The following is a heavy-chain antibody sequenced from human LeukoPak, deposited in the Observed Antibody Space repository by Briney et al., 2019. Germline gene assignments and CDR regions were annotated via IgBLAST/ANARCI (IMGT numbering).Heavy chain of an antibody. CDR3: AKVPHPSGNEGPFDY. Sequence: GRSLRLSCAASGFTFSSYAMHWVRQAPGKGLEWVAVISYDGSNKYYADSVKGRFTISRDNSKNTLYLQMNSLRAEDTAVYYCAKVPHPSGNEGPFDYWGQGTLVTVSS. CDR2: ISYDGSNK. J-gene: IGHJ4*02. V-gene: IGHV3-30-3*01. CDR1: GFTFSSYA. D-gene: IGHD1-1*01.